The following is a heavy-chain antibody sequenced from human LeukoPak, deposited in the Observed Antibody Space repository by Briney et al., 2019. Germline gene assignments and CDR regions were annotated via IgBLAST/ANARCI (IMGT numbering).Heavy chain of an antibody. Sequence: PPASVKVSCKAPGYTFTSYGISWVRQAPGQGLEWMGWISAYNGNTNYAQKLQGRVTMTTDTSTSTAYMELRSLRSDDTAVYYCARDIVVVPAANWFDPWGQGTLVTVSS. D-gene: IGHD2-2*01. CDR3: ARDIVVVPAANWFDP. CDR2: ISAYNGNT. J-gene: IGHJ5*02. CDR1: GYTFTSYG. V-gene: IGHV1-18*01.